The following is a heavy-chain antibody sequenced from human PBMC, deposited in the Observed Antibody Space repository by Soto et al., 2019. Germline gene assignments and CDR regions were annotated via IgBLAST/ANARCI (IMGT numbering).Heavy chain of an antibody. CDR3: AKDMGYDLSPLGYFDY. CDR1: GFTFDDYA. D-gene: IGHD5-12*01. CDR2: ISWNSGSI. V-gene: IGHV3-9*01. Sequence: GGSLRLSCAASGFTFDDYAIHWVRQAPGKGLEWVSGISWNSGSIGYADSVKGRFTISRDNAKNSLYLQMNSLRSEDTALYYCAKDMGYDLSPLGYFDYWGQGTLVTVSS. J-gene: IGHJ4*02.